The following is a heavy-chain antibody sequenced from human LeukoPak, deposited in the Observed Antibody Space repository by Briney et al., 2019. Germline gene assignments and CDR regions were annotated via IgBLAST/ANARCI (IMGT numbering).Heavy chain of an antibody. V-gene: IGHV3-15*01. J-gene: IGHJ4*02. CDR3: TTEAYDFWSGYPPY. CDR2: IKSKTDGGTT. Sequence: GGSLRLSSAASGFTFSNAWMSWVRQAPGKGLEWVGRIKSKTDGGTTDYAAPVKGRFTISRDDSKNTLYLQMNSLKTEDTAVYYCTTEAYDFWSGYPPYWGQGTLVTVSS. D-gene: IGHD3-3*01. CDR1: GFTFSNAW.